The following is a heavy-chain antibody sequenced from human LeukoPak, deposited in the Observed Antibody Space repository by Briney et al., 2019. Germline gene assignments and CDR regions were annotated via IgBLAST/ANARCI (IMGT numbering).Heavy chain of an antibody. CDR2: IYHSGST. J-gene: IGHJ6*02. CDR3: ASKGTNYYYYGMDV. Sequence: SQTLSLTCAVSGGSISSGGYSWSWIRQPPGKGLEWIGYIYHSGSTYYNPSLKSRVTISVDTSKNQFSLKLSSVTAADTAVYYCASKGTNYYYYGMDVWGQGTTVTVSS. CDR1: GGSISSGGYS. D-gene: IGHD3-10*01. V-gene: IGHV4-30-2*01.